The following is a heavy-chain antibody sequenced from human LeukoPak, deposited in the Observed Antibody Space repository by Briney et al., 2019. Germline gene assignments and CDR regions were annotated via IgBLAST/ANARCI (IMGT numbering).Heavy chain of an antibody. D-gene: IGHD2-2*01. V-gene: IGHV3-23*01. Sequence: GGSLRLSCAASGFTFSIYAMSWVRQAPGKGLAWVSGLNEDGGYTYYADSVKGRFTISRDDAKNSLYLQMNSLRAEDTAVYYCAREVSDCSSTSCYRRRAFDIWGQGTMVTVSS. CDR1: GFTFSIYA. CDR2: LNEDGGYT. J-gene: IGHJ3*02. CDR3: AREVSDCSSTSCYRRRAFDI.